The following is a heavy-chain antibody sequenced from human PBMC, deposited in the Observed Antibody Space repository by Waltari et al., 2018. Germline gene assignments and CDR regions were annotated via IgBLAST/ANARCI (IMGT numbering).Heavy chain of an antibody. CDR1: GGSFSGYY. V-gene: IGHV4-34*01. D-gene: IGHD3-9*01. Sequence: QVQLQQWGAGLLKPSETLSLTCAVYGGSFSGYYWSWIRQPPGKGREWIGEINHSGSTNYHPSLKSRVTISVDTSKNQFSLKLSSVTAADTAVYYCARLADGSDYDILTRWGQGTLVTVSS. CDR3: ARLADGSDYDILTR. J-gene: IGHJ4*02. CDR2: INHSGST.